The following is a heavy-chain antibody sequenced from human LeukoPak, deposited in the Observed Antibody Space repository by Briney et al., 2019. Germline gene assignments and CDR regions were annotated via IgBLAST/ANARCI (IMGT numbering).Heavy chain of an antibody. CDR1: GYSFTSYW. J-gene: IGHJ6*02. Sequence: GESLKISCKGSGYSFTSYWIGWVRQMPGKGLEWMGIIYPGDSDTRYSPSFQGQVTISADKSISTAYLQWSSLKASDTAMYYCARHDSVGTTVYGMDVWGQGTTVTISS. D-gene: IGHD1-1*01. CDR2: IYPGDSDT. CDR3: ARHDSVGTTVYGMDV. V-gene: IGHV5-51*01.